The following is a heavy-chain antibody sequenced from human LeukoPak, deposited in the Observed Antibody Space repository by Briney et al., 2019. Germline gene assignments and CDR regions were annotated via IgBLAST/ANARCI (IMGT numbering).Heavy chain of an antibody. CDR2: ISSSGTSI. V-gene: IGHV3-48*01. CDR3: TRDAASGTNWFDP. J-gene: IGHJ5*02. D-gene: IGHD3-3*01. CDR1: GFTFSSYS. Sequence: SGGSLRLSCAASGFTFSSYSITWVRQAPGKGLEWVSYISSSGTSIYYADSVKGRFTVSRDNARYSLHLQINSLRGEDTAVYYCTRDAASGTNWFDPWGQGTLVTVSS.